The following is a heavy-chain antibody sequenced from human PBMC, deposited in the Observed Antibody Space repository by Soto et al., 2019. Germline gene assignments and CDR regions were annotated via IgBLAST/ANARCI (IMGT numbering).Heavy chain of an antibody. V-gene: IGHV1-18*01. D-gene: IGHD5-18*01. J-gene: IGHJ6*02. CDR2: SSPYNGNT. CDR3: ARDPLSAMIPNPYYYYGMDV. CDR1: GYTFTTYG. Sequence: QVQLVQSGPEVKKPGASVKVSCKTSGYTFTTYGISWVRQAPGQGLEWMGWSSPYNGNTNYTQKLQGRITMTTDTSKRTAYMELRSLRSDDTAVYYCARDPLSAMIPNPYYYYGMDVWGQGTTVTVSS.